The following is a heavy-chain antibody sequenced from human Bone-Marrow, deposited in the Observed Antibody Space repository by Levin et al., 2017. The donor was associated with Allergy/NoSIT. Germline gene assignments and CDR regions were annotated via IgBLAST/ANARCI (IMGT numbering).Heavy chain of an antibody. CDR3: ARQGSYDNVWGTYRSKNFDY. Sequence: NSSETLSLTCSVSGGSISSLNHYWGWIRQPPGMGLEWIGTIYYSGHTYYNPSLKSRVTVSADTLKNQFSLKVSSVTAADTAVYVCARQGSYDNVWGTYRSKNFDYWGQGALVAVSS. CDR1: GGSISSLNHY. D-gene: IGHD3-16*02. J-gene: IGHJ4*01. CDR2: IYYSGHT. V-gene: IGHV4-39*01.